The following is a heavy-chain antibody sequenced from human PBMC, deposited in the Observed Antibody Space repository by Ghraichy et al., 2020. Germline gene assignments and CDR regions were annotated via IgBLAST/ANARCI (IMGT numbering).Heavy chain of an antibody. CDR2: INQDGRDR. CDR3: SSGDTFDV. D-gene: IGHD3-10*01. CDR1: GLTFGSYW. J-gene: IGHJ3*01. Sequence: GGSLRLSCGASGLTFGSYWMNWARQAPGKGLEWVANINQDGRDRYYVASVKGRFTISRDNARNSLYLQMYSLRAEDTAVYYCSSGDTFDVWSQGTMVVVSS. V-gene: IGHV3-7*03.